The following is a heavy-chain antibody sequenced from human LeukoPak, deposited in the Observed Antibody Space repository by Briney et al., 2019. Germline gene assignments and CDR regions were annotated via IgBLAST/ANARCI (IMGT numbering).Heavy chain of an antibody. CDR1: GYTFTGYY. J-gene: IGHJ4*02. D-gene: IGHD6-13*01. CDR3: ARASYVAAALKEGLFDY. V-gene: IGHV1-2*02. CDR2: INPNSGGT. Sequence: GASVKVSCKASGYTFTGYYMHWVRQAPGQGLEWMGWINPNSGGTNYAQKFQGRVTMTRDTSISTAYMELSRLRSDDTAVYYCARASYVAAALKEGLFDYWGQGTLVTVSS.